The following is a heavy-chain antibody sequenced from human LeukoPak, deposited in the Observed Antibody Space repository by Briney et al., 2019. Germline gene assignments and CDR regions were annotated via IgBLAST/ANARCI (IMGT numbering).Heavy chain of an antibody. CDR2: IWYDGSNK. CDR1: GFTFSSYA. D-gene: IGHD1-26*01. V-gene: IGHV3-33*01. Sequence: GGSLRLSCAASGFTFSSYAMHWVRQAPGKGLEWVAVIWYDGSNKYYADSVKGRFTISRDNSKSTLHLQMNSLRAEDTAVYYCARDFSKYSGSYCDHWGQGTMVTVFS. J-gene: IGHJ4*02. CDR3: ARDFSKYSGSYCDH.